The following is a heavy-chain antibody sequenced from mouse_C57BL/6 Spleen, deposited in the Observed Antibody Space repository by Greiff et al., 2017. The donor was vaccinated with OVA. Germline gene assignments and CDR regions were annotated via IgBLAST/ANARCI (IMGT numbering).Heavy chain of an antibody. J-gene: IGHJ2*01. CDR2: IDPSDSYT. CDR3: ARGLDYGSSMYYFDY. Sequence: VQLQQPGAELVKPGASVKLSCKASGYTFTSYWMQWVKQRPGQGLEWIGEIDPSDSYTNYNQKFKGKATLTVDTSSSTAYMQLSSLTSEDSAVYYCARGLDYGSSMYYFDYWGQGTTLTVSS. CDR1: GYTFTSYW. D-gene: IGHD1-1*01. V-gene: IGHV1-50*01.